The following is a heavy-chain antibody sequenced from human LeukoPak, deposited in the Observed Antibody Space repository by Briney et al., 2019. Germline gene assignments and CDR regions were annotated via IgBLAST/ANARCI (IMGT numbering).Heavy chain of an antibody. Sequence: SQTLSLTCTVSGGSISSGDYYWSWIRQPPGKGLEWIGYIYYSGSTYYNPSLKSRVTISVDTSKNQFSLKPGSVTAADTAVYYCARTNTIFGVVITPRYYFDYWGQGTLVTVSS. CDR3: ARTNTIFGVVITPRYYFDY. CDR2: IYYSGST. V-gene: IGHV4-30-4*01. D-gene: IGHD3-3*01. CDR1: GGSISSGDYY. J-gene: IGHJ4*02.